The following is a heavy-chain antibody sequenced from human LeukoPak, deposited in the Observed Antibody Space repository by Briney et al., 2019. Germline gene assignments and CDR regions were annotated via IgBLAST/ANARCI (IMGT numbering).Heavy chain of an antibody. CDR2: ISAYNGNT. D-gene: IGHD3-10*01. CDR1: GYTFTSYG. V-gene: IGHV1-18*01. Sequence: ASVKVSCKASGYTFTSYGISWVRQAPGQGLEWMGWISAYNGNTNYAQKLQGRVTMTTDTSTSTAYMELRSLRSDDTAVYYCARAGMVRGVTHYYYYGMDVWGKRTTVTVSS. J-gene: IGHJ6*04. CDR3: ARAGMVRGVTHYYYYGMDV.